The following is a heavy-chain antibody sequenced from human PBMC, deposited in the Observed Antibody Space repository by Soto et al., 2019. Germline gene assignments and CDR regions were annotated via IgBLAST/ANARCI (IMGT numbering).Heavy chain of an antibody. CDR1: GGSISSYY. J-gene: IGHJ6*02. CDR2: IHTSGST. Sequence: SETLSLTCTVSGGSISSYYWSWIRQPAGKGLEWIGRIHTSGSTNYNPSLKSRVTMSVDPSKNQFSLKLSSVTAADTAVYYCALTTVPYYYYYGLDVWGQGTTVTVSS. CDR3: ALTTVPYYYYYGLDV. V-gene: IGHV4-4*07. D-gene: IGHD4-4*01.